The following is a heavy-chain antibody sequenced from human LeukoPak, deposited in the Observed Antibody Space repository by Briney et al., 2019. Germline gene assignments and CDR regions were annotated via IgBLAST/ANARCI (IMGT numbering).Heavy chain of an antibody. CDR3: ARGSPTGLGDHDAFDI. CDR2: INHSGIT. J-gene: IGHJ3*02. Sequence: NPSETLSLTCGISGGSLSAYYWNWIRQPPGKGLEWIGEINHSGITDHNPSLKSRVTISLDTSKNQFSLKLSSVTAADTAVYYCARGSPTGLGDHDAFDIWGQGTMVTVSS. D-gene: IGHD3-16*01. V-gene: IGHV4-34*01. CDR1: GGSLSAYY.